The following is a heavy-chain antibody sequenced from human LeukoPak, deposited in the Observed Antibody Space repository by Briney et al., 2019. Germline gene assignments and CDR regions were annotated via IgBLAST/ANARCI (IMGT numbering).Heavy chain of an antibody. Sequence: GGSLRLSCAASGFTFDDYAMHWVRQAPGKGLEWVSAISGSGGSTYYADSVKGRFTLSRDNSKNTLYLQMNSLRAEDTAVYYCAKDYEPLVGVHRWGDWFDPWGQGTLVTVSS. V-gene: IGHV3-23*01. CDR2: ISGSGGST. J-gene: IGHJ5*02. CDR3: AKDYEPLVGVHRWGDWFDP. D-gene: IGHD1-26*01. CDR1: GFTFDDYA.